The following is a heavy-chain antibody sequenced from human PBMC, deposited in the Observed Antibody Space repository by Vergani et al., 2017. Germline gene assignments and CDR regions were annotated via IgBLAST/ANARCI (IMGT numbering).Heavy chain of an antibody. J-gene: IGHJ4*02. Sequence: EVPLVESGGGLVQPGGSLRLSCAASGFTFSSYDMHWVRQATGKGLEWVSALGTAGDTYYPGSVKGRFTISRENAKNSLYLQMNSLRAGDTAIYYCARAVSTTVGDPPGYWGQGTLVTVSS. CDR3: ARAVSTTVGDPPGY. V-gene: IGHV3-13*01. CDR1: GFTFSSYD. D-gene: IGHD4-23*01. CDR2: LGTAGDT.